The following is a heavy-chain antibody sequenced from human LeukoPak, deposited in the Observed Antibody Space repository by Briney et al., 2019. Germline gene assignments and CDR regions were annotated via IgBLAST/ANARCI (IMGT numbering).Heavy chain of an antibody. D-gene: IGHD1-26*01. J-gene: IGHJ3*02. V-gene: IGHV4-4*07. CDR2: IYYSGST. CDR3: ARERSGSRTENDAFDI. CDR1: GDSISSFY. Sequence: SETLSLTCTVSGDSISSFYWTWIRQPAGKGLEWIGSIYYSGSTYYNPSLKSRVTISVDTSKNQFSLKLSSVTAADTAVYYCARERSGSRTENDAFDIWGQGTMVTVSS.